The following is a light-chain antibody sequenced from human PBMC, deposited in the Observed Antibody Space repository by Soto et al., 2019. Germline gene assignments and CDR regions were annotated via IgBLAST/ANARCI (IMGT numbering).Light chain of an antibody. Sequence: EIVLMQSPGTLSLSPGEGATLSCRASQSVNNNYLAWYQQRPGQAPTVLIFDTSRRATGVPDRFSGSGSGTDFTLRISRVEPDDFAVYYCQQYGRSPHSFGRGTHLEIK. CDR1: QSVNNNY. CDR2: DTS. J-gene: IGKJ2*03. V-gene: IGKV3-20*01. CDR3: QQYGRSPHS.